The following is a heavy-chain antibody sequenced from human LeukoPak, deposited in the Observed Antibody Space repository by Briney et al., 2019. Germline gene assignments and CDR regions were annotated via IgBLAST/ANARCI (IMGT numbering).Heavy chain of an antibody. D-gene: IGHD6-19*01. CDR3: ARREQWLVRSGAFDI. Sequence: SETLSLTCTVSGGSVSSGSYYWSWIRQPPGKGLEWIVYIYYSGSTNYNPPLKSRVTISVDTSKNQFSLKLSSVTAADTAVYYCARREQWLVRSGAFDIWGQGTMVTVSS. CDR1: GGSVSSGSYY. CDR2: IYYSGST. V-gene: IGHV4-61*01. J-gene: IGHJ3*02.